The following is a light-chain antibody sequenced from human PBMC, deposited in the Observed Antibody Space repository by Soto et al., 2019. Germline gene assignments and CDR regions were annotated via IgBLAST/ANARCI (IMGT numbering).Light chain of an antibody. J-gene: IGLJ3*02. CDR1: RSNVGANYD. Sequence: QSVLTQPPSVSGAPGQTITISCTGSRSNVGANYDVHWYQVLPGAGPRLLIYKNNNRPSGVPDRFSGSKSGTSASLAITGLRAEDEAAYYCQSYDNILSGPLFGGGTKLTVL. V-gene: IGLV1-40*01. CDR3: QSYDNILSGPL. CDR2: KNN.